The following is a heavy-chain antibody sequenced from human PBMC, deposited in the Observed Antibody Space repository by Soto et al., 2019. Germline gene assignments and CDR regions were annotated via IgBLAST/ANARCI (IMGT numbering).Heavy chain of an antibody. V-gene: IGHV1-69*04. D-gene: IGHD2-2*01. CDR3: AKDLDATVFNFDY. CDR2: IVPMLGIA. CDR1: GGTFSSYT. J-gene: IGHJ4*02. Sequence: GASVKVSCKASGGTFSSYTFSWVRQAPGQGLEWMGRIVPMLGIANYAQKFQGRFTISRDNSKNTVYLQMNSLRAEDTAVYYCAKDLDATVFNFDYWGQGTLVTVSS.